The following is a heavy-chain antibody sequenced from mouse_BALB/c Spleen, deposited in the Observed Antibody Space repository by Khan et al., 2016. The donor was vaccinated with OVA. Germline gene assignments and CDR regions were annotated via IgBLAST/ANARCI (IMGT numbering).Heavy chain of an antibody. D-gene: IGHD1-1*01. Sequence: QVQLKESGAELARPGASVKMSCKASGYIFTNYMMHWVKQRPGQGLEWIGDINPSNDYSNYNQNFKDKATLTADKSSSTAYMQLSSLTSEDSAVYYCARGGYGSFGFCGQGTLVTVSA. CDR1: GYIFTNYM. CDR3: ARGGYGSFGF. J-gene: IGHJ3*01. V-gene: IGHV1-4*01. CDR2: INPSNDYS.